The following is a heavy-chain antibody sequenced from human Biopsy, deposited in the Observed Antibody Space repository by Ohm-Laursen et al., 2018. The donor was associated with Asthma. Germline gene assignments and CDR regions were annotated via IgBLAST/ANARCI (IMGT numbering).Heavy chain of an antibody. CDR3: ARTYYDFLTGQVKDVFGV. CDR2: VNTGNGDT. J-gene: IGHJ3*01. Sequence: ASVKVSCKASGYNFISFAIHWVRQAPGQRLEWMGWVNTGNGDTKYSQKFQGRVTITRDTSPSTAYRELRSLRSEDTATYYCARTYYDFLTGQVKDVFGVWGQGTMVTVSS. CDR1: GYNFISFA. V-gene: IGHV1-3*04. D-gene: IGHD3-9*01.